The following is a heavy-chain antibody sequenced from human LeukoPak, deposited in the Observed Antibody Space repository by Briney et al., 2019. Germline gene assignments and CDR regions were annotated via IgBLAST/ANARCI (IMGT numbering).Heavy chain of an antibody. J-gene: IGHJ4*02. Sequence: GGSLRLSCAASGFTFSDYYMSWIRQAPGQGLEWISSISSSSRYTNYADSVKGRFTISRDNAKNSLYLQMNSLRAEDTAVYYCARDPRYGGNSEGFDYWGQGTLVTVSS. V-gene: IGHV3-11*05. CDR2: ISSSSRYT. CDR3: ARDPRYGGNSEGFDY. CDR1: GFTFSDYY. D-gene: IGHD4-23*01.